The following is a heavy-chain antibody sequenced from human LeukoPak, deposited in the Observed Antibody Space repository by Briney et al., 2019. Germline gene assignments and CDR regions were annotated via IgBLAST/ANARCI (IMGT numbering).Heavy chain of an antibody. CDR1: GYTFTGYY. J-gene: IGHJ6*03. Sequence: ASVKASCKASGYTFTGYYMHWVRQAPGQGLEWMGWFNPNSGGTNYAQKFQGRVTMTRDTSISTAYMELSRLRSDDTAVYYCARVSPGPDCDSSGYYPYYYYYYYMDVWGKGTTVTVSS. D-gene: IGHD3-22*01. CDR2: FNPNSGGT. V-gene: IGHV1-2*02. CDR3: ARVSPGPDCDSSGYYPYYYYYYYMDV.